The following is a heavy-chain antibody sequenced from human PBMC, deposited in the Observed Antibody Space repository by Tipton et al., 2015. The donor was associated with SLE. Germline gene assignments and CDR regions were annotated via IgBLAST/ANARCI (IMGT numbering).Heavy chain of an antibody. CDR3: ARDLVRENWFDP. D-gene: IGHD2-8*02. J-gene: IGHJ5*02. CDR2: INHSGST. CDR1: GGSFSGYY. V-gene: IGHV4-34*01. Sequence: TLSLTCAVYGGSFSGYYWSWIRQPPGKGLEWIGEINHSGSTNYNPSLKSRVTISVDTSKNQFSLKLSSVTAADTAVYYCARDLVRENWFDPWGQGTLVTVSS.